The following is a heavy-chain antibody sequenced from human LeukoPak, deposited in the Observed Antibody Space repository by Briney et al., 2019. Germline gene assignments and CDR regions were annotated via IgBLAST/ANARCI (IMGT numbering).Heavy chain of an antibody. Sequence: GGSLRLSCAASGFTFSDDYMTWIRQVPGKGLESIAYIGGSGSDTNYADSVRGRFTISRDNARSSLFLQMNSLTAEDSAVYFCVRHTRAAAFWGQGALVTVSS. V-gene: IGHV3-11*06. CDR1: GFTFSDDY. CDR2: IGGSGSDT. D-gene: IGHD2-15*01. CDR3: VRHTRAAAF. J-gene: IGHJ4*02.